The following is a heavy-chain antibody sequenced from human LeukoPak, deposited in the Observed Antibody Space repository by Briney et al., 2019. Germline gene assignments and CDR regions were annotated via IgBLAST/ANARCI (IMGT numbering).Heavy chain of an antibody. Sequence: GGSLRLSCAASGFTFSSYSMNWVRQAPGKGLEWVPSISSSSSYIYYADSVKGRFTISRDNAKNSLYLQMNSLRAEDTAVYYCARDLGYFDQGNWFDPWGQGTLVTVSS. V-gene: IGHV3-21*01. CDR3: ARDLGYFDQGNWFDP. CDR2: ISSSSSYI. D-gene: IGHD3-9*01. J-gene: IGHJ5*02. CDR1: GFTFSSYS.